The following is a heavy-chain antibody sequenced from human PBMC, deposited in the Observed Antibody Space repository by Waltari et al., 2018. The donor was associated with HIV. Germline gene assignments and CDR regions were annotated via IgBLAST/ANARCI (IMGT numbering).Heavy chain of an antibody. J-gene: IGHJ4*02. V-gene: IGHV3-21*01. D-gene: IGHD5-18*01. CDR3: ARGGGYSYGPGDNDY. CDR1: GFTFSSYS. Sequence: EVQLVESGGGLVKPGGSLRLSCAASGFTFSSYSMNWVRQAPGKGLEWVSSISSSSSYIYYADSVKGRFTISRDNAKNSLYLQMNSLRAEDTAVYYCARGGGYSYGPGDNDYWGQGTLVTVSS. CDR2: ISSSSSYI.